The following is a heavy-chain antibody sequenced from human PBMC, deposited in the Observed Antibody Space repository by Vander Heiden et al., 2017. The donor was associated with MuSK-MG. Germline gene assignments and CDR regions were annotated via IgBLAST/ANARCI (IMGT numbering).Heavy chain of an antibody. D-gene: IGHD2-15*01. CDR3: ARELCSGGSCCVGGTFNNDAFDI. CDR1: GFTVSSNY. V-gene: IGHV3-53*01. CDR2: IYSGGST. Sequence: EVLLVESGGGLIQPGGSLRLSCAASGFTVSSNYMSWVRQAPGKGLEWVSVIYSGGSTYYEDSVKGRFTSARDNSKNTLYLQMNSLRAEDTAVYYWARELCSGGSCCVGGTFNNDAFDIWGQGTMVTVSS. J-gene: IGHJ3*02.